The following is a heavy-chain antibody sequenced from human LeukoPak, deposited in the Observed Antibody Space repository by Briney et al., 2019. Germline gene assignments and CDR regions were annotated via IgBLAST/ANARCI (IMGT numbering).Heavy chain of an antibody. Sequence: GGSLRLFCAASGFTFSSYAMHWVRQAPGKGLEWVAVISYDGSNKYYADSVKGRFTISRDNSKNTLYLQMNSLRAEDTAVYYCARDHDILTGSSGVGDAFDIWGQGTMVTVSS. V-gene: IGHV3-30*04. CDR1: GFTFSSYA. J-gene: IGHJ3*02. CDR3: ARDHDILTGSSGVGDAFDI. D-gene: IGHD3-9*01. CDR2: ISYDGSNK.